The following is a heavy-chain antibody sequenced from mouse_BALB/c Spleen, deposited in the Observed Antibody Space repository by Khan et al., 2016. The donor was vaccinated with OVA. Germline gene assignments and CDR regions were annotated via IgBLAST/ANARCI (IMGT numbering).Heavy chain of an antibody. D-gene: IGHD4-1*01. V-gene: IGHV2-6-7*01. Sequence: QVQLQQSGPGLVAPSQSLSITCSVSGFSLTGNGVNWVRQPPGKGLEWLGAIWGDGTTDYNSALKSRLTISKDISKSQVFLKMNSLQTDDTARYYCARDDDWAWFPYWGQGTLVTVSA. CDR3: ARDDDWAWFPY. CDR1: GFSLTGNG. CDR2: IWGDGTT. J-gene: IGHJ3*01.